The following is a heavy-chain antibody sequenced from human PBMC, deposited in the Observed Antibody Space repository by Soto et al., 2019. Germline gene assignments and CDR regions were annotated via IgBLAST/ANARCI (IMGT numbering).Heavy chain of an antibody. CDR2: IKSKTDGGTT. Sequence: GGALRLSCAASGFTFSNAWMSWVRQAPGEGLEWVGRIKSKTDGGTTDYAAPVKGRFTISRDDSKNTLYLQMNSLKTEDTAVYYCTTTPVLRYFDWLLSRWVNDVFDIWGQGTMVTVSS. V-gene: IGHV3-15*01. CDR1: GFTFSNAW. CDR3: TTTPVLRYFDWLLSRWVNDVFDI. J-gene: IGHJ3*02. D-gene: IGHD3-9*01.